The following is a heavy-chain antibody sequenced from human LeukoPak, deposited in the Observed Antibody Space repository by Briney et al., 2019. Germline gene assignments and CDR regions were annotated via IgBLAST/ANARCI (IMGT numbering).Heavy chain of an antibody. Sequence: PSETLSLTCTVSGGSISSGGYYWSWIRQHPGKGLEWIGHIYYSGSTYYNPSLKSRVTISVGTSKNQFSLKLSSVTAADTAVYYCARGSGYYTTGNFDYWGQGTLVTVSS. V-gene: IGHV4-31*03. D-gene: IGHD3-22*01. CDR3: ARGSGYYTTGNFDY. J-gene: IGHJ4*02. CDR2: IYYSGST. CDR1: GGSISSGGYY.